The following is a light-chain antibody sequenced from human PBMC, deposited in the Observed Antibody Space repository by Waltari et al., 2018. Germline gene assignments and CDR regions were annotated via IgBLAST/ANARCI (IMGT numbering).Light chain of an antibody. CDR2: HVS. V-gene: IGLV2-14*03. J-gene: IGLJ1*01. CDR1: SSDIGFYTF. Sequence: HSALTQPASVSGSPGQSITIPCTGTSSDIGFYTFVSWYQQHPGKAPKVMIYHVSNRPSGVSTRFSGSKSGNTASLTISGLQPEDEADYYCASETSTTTLYVFGSGTKVTVL. CDR3: ASETSTTTLYV.